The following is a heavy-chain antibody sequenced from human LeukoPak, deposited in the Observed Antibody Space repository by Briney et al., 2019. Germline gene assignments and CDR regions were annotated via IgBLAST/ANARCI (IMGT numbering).Heavy chain of an antibody. V-gene: IGHV3-23*01. CDR3: AKQSYARSLGE. Sequence: GGSLRLSCATSGFPFSDFSMSWVRQAPGKGLEWISTTNSGGTSTYYAESVKGRFTISRDNSKNTLYLQVSSLRVEDTAVYYCAKQSYARSLGEGGPGTLVSVSS. J-gene: IGHJ4*02. CDR2: TNSGGTST. CDR1: GFPFSDFS. D-gene: IGHD2-8*01.